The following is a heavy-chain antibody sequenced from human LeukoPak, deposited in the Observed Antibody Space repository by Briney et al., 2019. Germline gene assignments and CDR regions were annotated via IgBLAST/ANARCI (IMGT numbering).Heavy chain of an antibody. CDR3: ARHRALTVGGLDL. J-gene: IGHJ6*02. V-gene: IGHV5-51*01. CDR2: IYPGDSDT. Sequence: GESLKISCKGSGYSFTNYWIGWVRQMPGKGLEWMGIIYPGDSDTRYSPSFQGQVTISADKSISTAYLQWSSLKASDTAMYYCARHRALTVGGLDLWGRGPTVTVSS. D-gene: IGHD4-23*01. CDR1: GYSFTNYW.